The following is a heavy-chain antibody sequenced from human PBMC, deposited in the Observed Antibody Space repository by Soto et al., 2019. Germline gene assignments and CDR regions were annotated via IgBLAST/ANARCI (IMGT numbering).Heavy chain of an antibody. J-gene: IGHJ6*02. V-gene: IGHV1-18*01. CDR2: ISTYNGDT. Sequence: QVQLVQSGPEVKKPGASVKVSCEASGYTFTTSGISWVRQAPGQGLEWMGWISTYNGDTNSAQKFQGRVTMTADTSTGTVYMELLSLKSGDPAVYYCARQGSWPYYYYGLDVWGQGTTVTVS. CDR3: ARQGSWPYYYYGLDV. CDR1: GYTFTTSG. D-gene: IGHD1-26*01.